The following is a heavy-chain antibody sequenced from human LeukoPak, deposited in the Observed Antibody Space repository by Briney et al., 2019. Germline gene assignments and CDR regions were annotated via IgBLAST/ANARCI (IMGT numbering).Heavy chain of an antibody. CDR1: GFTVSSNY. CDR3: ARDDYPYSSNY. D-gene: IGHD6-13*01. CDR2: IYSGGST. J-gene: IGHJ4*02. Sequence: GGSLRLSCAASGFTVSSNYMSWVRQAPGKGLEWVSVIYSGGSTYYADSVKGRFTISRDNSKNTLYLQMNSLRAEDTAVYYCARDDYPYSSNYWGQGTLVTVSS. V-gene: IGHV3-66*01.